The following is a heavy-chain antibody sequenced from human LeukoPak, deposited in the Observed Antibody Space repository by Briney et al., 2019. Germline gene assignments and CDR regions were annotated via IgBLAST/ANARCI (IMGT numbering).Heavy chain of an antibody. D-gene: IGHD3-10*01. J-gene: IGHJ5*02. CDR1: GYSFTSYW. CDR2: IYPGDSDT. CDR3: ARTIRITMVRGTKRDWFDP. Sequence: RGESLKISCKGSGYSFTSYWIGWVRQMPGKGLEWMGIIYPGDSDTRYSPSFQGQVTISADKPISTAYLQWSSLKASDTAMYYCARTIRITMVRGTKRDWFDPWGQGTLVTVSS. V-gene: IGHV5-51*01.